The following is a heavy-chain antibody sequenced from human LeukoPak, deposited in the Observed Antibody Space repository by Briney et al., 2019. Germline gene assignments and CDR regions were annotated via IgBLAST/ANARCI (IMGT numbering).Heavy chain of an antibody. J-gene: IGHJ4*02. CDR3: ARDRRKYYYDSSGYSDY. Sequence: ASVKVSCKASGYTFTSYYMHWVRQAPGQGLEWMGIINPSGGSTSYAQKFQGRVTITRDTPTSTVYMELSSLRSEDTSVYYCARDRRKYYYDSSGYSDYWGQGTLVTVSS. V-gene: IGHV1-46*01. CDR1: GYTFTSYY. D-gene: IGHD3-22*01. CDR2: INPSGGST.